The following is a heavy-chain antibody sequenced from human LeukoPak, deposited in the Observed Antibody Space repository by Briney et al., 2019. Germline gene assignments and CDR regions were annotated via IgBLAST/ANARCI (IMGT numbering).Heavy chain of an antibody. CDR3: AKSTASKGYFYYGMDV. D-gene: IGHD2-2*01. V-gene: IGHV5-51*01. CDR1: GYHFPAYW. CDR2: IYPGDSDT. Sequence: GESLKISCKGSGYHFPAYWIAWVRQMPGKGLEWIGVIYPGDSDTRYSPSFQGQVTISADESISTAYLQLSTLKASDTAMYYCAKSTASKGYFYYGMDVWGKGTTVIVSS. J-gene: IGHJ6*04.